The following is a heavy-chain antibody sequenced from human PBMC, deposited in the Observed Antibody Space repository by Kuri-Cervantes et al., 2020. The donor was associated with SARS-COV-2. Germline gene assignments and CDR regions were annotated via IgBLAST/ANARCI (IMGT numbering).Heavy chain of an antibody. J-gene: IGHJ4*02. CDR2: ISGSGGST. CDR1: GFTFSSYA. Sequence: GGSLRLSCAASGFTFSSYAMSWVRQAPGKGLEWVSAISGSGGSTYYADSVKGRFTISRDNSKNTLYLQMNSLRAEDTAVYYSAKLLTPGYCSGGSCYLGDYWGQGTLVTVSS. D-gene: IGHD2-15*01. V-gene: IGHV3-23*01. CDR3: AKLLTPGYCSGGSCYLGDY.